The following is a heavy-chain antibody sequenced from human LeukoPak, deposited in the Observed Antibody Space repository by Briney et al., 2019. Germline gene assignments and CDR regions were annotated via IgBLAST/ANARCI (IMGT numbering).Heavy chain of an antibody. CDR2: ITESGGST. CDR3: AKVRGGFFDY. Sequence: GGSLRLSCAASGFTFSNYATSWVRQAPGKGLEWVSGITESGGSTFFADSVKGRFTISRDNSKNTLYLQMNSLRADDTAVYYCAKVRGGFFDYWGQGTLVTVSP. V-gene: IGHV3-23*01. CDR1: GFTFSNYA. J-gene: IGHJ4*02. D-gene: IGHD3-10*01.